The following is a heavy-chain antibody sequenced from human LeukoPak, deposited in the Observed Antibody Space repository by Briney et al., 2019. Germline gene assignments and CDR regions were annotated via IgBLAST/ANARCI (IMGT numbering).Heavy chain of an antibody. J-gene: IGHJ4*02. V-gene: IGHV1-69*13. CDR2: IIPLFGTA. CDR3: ARDPSSRWYFDY. D-gene: IGHD6-19*01. CDR1: GGTFSSYA. Sequence: SVKVSCKASGGTFSSYAISWVRQAPGQGLEWMGAIIPLFGTANYAQKFQGRVTITADESTSTAYMELSSLRSEDTAVYYCARDPSSRWYFDYWGQGTLVTVSS.